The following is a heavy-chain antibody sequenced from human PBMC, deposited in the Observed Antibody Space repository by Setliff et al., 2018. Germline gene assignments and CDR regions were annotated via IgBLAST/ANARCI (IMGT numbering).Heavy chain of an antibody. CDR3: ARAVSGYDYHYFDK. CDR1: GYTFTNYD. Sequence: ASVKVSCKTSGYTFTNYDINWVRQATGQGLEWMGWMNPNSGNTGYAQNFQGRVSMTRNTSISTAYMELNSLTSDDSAVYYCARAVSGYDYHYFDKWGQGTLVTVSS. CDR2: MNPNSGNT. J-gene: IGHJ4*02. V-gene: IGHV1-8*02. D-gene: IGHD5-12*01.